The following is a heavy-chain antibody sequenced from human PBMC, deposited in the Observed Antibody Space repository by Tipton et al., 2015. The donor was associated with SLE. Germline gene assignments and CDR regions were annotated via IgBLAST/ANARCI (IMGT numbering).Heavy chain of an antibody. CDR3: SREHRGYSNSLGY. J-gene: IGHJ4*02. D-gene: IGHD5-12*01. CDR1: GGSITNHY. CDR2: IHYSGTT. V-gene: IGHV4-59*11. Sequence: LRLSCTVSGGSITNHYWNWIRQPPGKGLEWIGYIHYSGTTHDNPSLKSRVTMSVDMSKNQFSLRLTSVTAADTAMYYCSREHRGYSNSLGYWGQGARVSVSS.